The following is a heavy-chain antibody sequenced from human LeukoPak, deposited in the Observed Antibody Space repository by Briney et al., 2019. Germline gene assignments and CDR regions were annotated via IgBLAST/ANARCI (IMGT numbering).Heavy chain of an antibody. V-gene: IGHV4-39*01. J-gene: IGHJ4*02. D-gene: IGHD3-9*01. CDR3: ARLFGYFAWFDY. CDR1: GGSLSSSSYY. Sequence: PSETLSLTCTVSGGSLSSSSYYWGWIRQPPGKGLEWIGSIYYSGSTYYNPSLKSRVTISVDTSKNQFSLKLSSVTAADTAVYYCARLFGYFAWFDYWGQGTLVTVSS. CDR2: IYYSGST.